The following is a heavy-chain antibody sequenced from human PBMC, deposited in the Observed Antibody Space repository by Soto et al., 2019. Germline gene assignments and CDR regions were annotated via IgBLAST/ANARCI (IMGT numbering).Heavy chain of an antibody. CDR2: ISSYNGNT. Sequence: ASVKVSCKASGYTFTTYGISWLRQAPGQGLEWMGWISSYNGNTNYAQKLQDRVTMTTDTSTNIAYMELRSLRSDDTAVFYCARDRGSGSYYARFDYWGQGTLVTVSS. CDR3: ARDRGSGSYYARFDY. J-gene: IGHJ4*02. V-gene: IGHV1-18*01. D-gene: IGHD1-26*01. CDR1: GYTFTTYG.